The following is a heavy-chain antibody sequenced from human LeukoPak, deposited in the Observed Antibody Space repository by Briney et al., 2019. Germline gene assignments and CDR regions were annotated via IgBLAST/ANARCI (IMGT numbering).Heavy chain of an antibody. CDR1: GFTFGSRW. J-gene: IGHJ4*02. CDR2: IKDGGSTT. Sequence: GGSLRLSCAVSGFTFGSRWMHWVRQAPGKGLVWVALIKDGGSTTNYADSVKGRFTASRDDAKNTVYLQMSSLRAEDTAVYYCHPLAYVTNWGQGTLVTASS. CDR3: HPLAYVTN. V-gene: IGHV3-74*01. D-gene: IGHD2-8*01.